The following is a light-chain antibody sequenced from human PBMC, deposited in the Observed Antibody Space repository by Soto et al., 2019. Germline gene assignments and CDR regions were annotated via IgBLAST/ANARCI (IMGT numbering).Light chain of an antibody. Sequence: EKIITQAPAPPSVSPGERATPSCRASQSVSSNLAWYQQKPGQAPRLLIHGATTRATGIPARFSGSGSGTEFTLTISSLQSEDFAVYYCQQYNDWPPITFGQGTRLEIK. CDR2: GAT. CDR3: QQYNDWPPIT. J-gene: IGKJ5*01. CDR1: QSVSSN. V-gene: IGKV3-15*01.